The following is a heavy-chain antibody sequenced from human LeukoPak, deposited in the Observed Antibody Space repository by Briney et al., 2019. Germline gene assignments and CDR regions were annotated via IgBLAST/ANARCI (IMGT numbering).Heavy chain of an antibody. J-gene: IGHJ3*02. CDR3: VRRGGSDGWGAFDI. D-gene: IGHD5-24*01. Sequence: SGGSLRLSCAASGFTFSSYWMNWVRQAPGKGLEWVSSIRQSGDITYYADSVKGRFTISRDNSKNTLSLQMNSLSREDTAIYYCVRRGGSDGWGAFDIWGQGTVVTVSS. CDR2: IRQSGDIT. V-gene: IGHV3-23*01. CDR1: GFTFSSYW.